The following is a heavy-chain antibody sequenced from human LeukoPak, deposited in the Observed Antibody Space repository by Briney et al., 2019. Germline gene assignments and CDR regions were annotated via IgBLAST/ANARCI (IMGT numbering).Heavy chain of an antibody. CDR1: GYTFTSYG. V-gene: IGHV1-18*01. CDR3: ARGREYSTRDAFRI. J-gene: IGHJ3*02. CDR2: ISAYNGNT. D-gene: IGHD5-18*01. Sequence: ASVKVSCKASGYTFTSYGISWVRQAPGQGLEWMGWISAYNGNTNYAQKLQGRVTMTTDTSTSTAYMELSSLRSEDTAVYYCARGREYSTRDAFRIWGQGTMVTVSS.